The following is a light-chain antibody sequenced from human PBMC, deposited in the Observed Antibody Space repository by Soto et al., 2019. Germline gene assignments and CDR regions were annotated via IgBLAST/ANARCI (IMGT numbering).Light chain of an antibody. Sequence: QSVLTQPPSASGSPGQSVTISYTGTSSDVGGYNYVSWYQQYPGKVPKLMVYEVNKRPSGVPDRFSGSKSGNTASLTVSGLQADDEADYYCTSYAGGNNVFGTGTKLTVL. J-gene: IGLJ1*01. V-gene: IGLV2-8*01. CDR2: EVN. CDR3: TSYAGGNNV. CDR1: SSDVGGYNY.